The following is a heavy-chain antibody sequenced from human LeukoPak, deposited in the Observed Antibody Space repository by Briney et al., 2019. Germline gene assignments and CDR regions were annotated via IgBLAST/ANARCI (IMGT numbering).Heavy chain of an antibody. V-gene: IGHV5-51*01. CDR2: IYPGDSDT. J-gene: IGHJ4*02. D-gene: IGHD2-15*01. CDR3: ARHPPTPQYCSGGSCYSDY. CDR1: GYSFTSYW. Sequence: KGGESLKISCKGSGYSFTSYWIGWVRQMPGKGLEWMGIIYPGDSDTRYSPSFQGQVTISADKSISTAYLQWSSLKASDTAMYYCARHPPTPQYCSGGSCYSDYWGQGTLVTVSS.